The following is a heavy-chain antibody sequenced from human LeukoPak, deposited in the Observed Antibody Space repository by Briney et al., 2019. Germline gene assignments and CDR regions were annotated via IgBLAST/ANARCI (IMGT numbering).Heavy chain of an antibody. CDR3: ARHPFATPFDH. D-gene: IGHD2-15*01. J-gene: IGHJ4*02. CDR1: GGSISSYY. CDR2: IYYSGST. V-gene: IGHV4-59*08. Sequence: SETLSLTCTVSGGSISSYYWSWIRQPPGKGLEWIGYIYYSGSTNYNPSLKSRVTISVDTSKNQFSLKLSSVTAADTAVYYCARHPFATPFDHWGRGILVTVSS.